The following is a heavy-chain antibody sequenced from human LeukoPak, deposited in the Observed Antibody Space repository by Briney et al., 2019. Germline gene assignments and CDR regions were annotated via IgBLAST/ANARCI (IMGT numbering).Heavy chain of an antibody. D-gene: IGHD3-22*01. V-gene: IGHV4-39*07. CDR3: ARVTYYYDSSGYLGDAFDI. CDR2: INHSGST. Sequence: SETLSLTCTVSGGSISSSSYYWSWIRQPPGKGLEWIGEINHSGSTNYNPSLKSRVTISVDTSKNQFSLKLSSVTAADTAVYYCARVTYYYDSSGYLGDAFDIWGQGTMVTVSS. CDR1: GGSISSSSYY. J-gene: IGHJ3*02.